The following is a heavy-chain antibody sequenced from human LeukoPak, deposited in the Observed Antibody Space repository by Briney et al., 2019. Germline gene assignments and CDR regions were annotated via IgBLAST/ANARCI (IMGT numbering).Heavy chain of an antibody. D-gene: IGHD2-2*01. CDR1: GYTFTSYA. CDR3: ARPDCSSTSCDLGPFTFDY. Sequence: ASVKVSCKASGYTFTSYAMHWVRQAPGQRLEWMGWINAGNGNTKYSQKFQGRVTITRDTSASTAYMELSSLRSEDTAVYYCARPDCSSTSCDLGPFTFDYWGQGTLVTVSS. CDR2: INAGNGNT. J-gene: IGHJ4*02. V-gene: IGHV1-3*01.